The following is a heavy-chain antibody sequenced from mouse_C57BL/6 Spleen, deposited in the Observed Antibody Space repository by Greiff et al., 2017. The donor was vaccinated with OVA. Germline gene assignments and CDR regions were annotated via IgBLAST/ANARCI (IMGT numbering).Heavy chain of an antibody. J-gene: IGHJ3*01. D-gene: IGHD1-1*01. V-gene: IGHV1-53*01. CDR1: GYTFTSYW. CDR3: ARSGVLRGLWFAY. CDR2: INPSNGGT. Sequence: QVQLQQPGTELVKPGASVKLSCKASGYTFTSYWMHWVKQRPGQGLEWIGNINPSNGGTNYNEKFKSKATLTVDKSSSTAYMQLSSLTSEDSAVYDCARSGVLRGLWFAYWGQGTLVTVSA.